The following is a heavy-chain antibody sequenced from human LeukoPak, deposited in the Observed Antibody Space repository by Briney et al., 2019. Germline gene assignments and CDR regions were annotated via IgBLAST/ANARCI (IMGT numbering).Heavy chain of an antibody. J-gene: IGHJ3*02. CDR3: ARARVVVPAAASLSAFDI. CDR2: ITGSGGDT. CDR1: GFTFSSYA. Sequence: GGSLRLSCAASGFTFSSYAMSWLRQAPGKGLEWVSAITGSGGDTYYADSVKGRFTISRDNSKNTLYLQMNSLRAEDTAVYYCARARVVVPAAASLSAFDIWGQGTMVTVSS. V-gene: IGHV3-23*01. D-gene: IGHD2-2*01.